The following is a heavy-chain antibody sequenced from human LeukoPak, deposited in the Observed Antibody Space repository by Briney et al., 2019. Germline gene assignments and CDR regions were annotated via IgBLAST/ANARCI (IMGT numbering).Heavy chain of an antibody. D-gene: IGHD1-26*01. J-gene: IGHJ4*02. V-gene: IGHV4-59*01. CDR3: ARNSGSFQTYYFDY. CDR2: IYYSGST. Sequence: SETPSLTCTVSGGSISSYHWSWIRQPPGKGLEWIGYIYYSGSTNYNPSLKSRVTISVDTSKNQFSLKLSSVTAADTAVYYCARNSGSFQTYYFDYWGQGTLVTVSS. CDR1: GGSISSYH.